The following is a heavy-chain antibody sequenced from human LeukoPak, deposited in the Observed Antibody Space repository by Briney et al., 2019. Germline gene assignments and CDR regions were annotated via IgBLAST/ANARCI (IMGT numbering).Heavy chain of an antibody. CDR1: GYSISSGYY. J-gene: IGHJ3*02. D-gene: IGHD2-2*02. CDR2: IYHSGST. Sequence: KPSETLSLTCAVSGYSISSGYYWGWIRQPPGKGLEWIGSIYHSGSTYYNPSLKSRVTISVDTSKNQFSLKLSSVTAADTAVYYCALGAGYWSSTSCYRAFDIWGQGTMVTVSS. V-gene: IGHV4-38-2*01. CDR3: ALGAGYWSSTSCYRAFDI.